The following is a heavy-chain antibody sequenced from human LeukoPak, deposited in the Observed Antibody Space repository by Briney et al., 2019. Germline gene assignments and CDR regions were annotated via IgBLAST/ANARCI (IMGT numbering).Heavy chain of an antibody. J-gene: IGHJ4*02. CDR1: GFTFSNYA. D-gene: IGHD2-8*01. Sequence: GRSLRLSCAASGFTFSNYAMHWVRQAPGKGLEWVAQINGDATATNYAGSVKGRFTISRDNAKNTVHLQMSALTAEDTAVYYCARDKWWGASDHWGQGSLVTVSS. V-gene: IGHV3-74*01. CDR3: ARDKWWGASDH. CDR2: INGDATAT.